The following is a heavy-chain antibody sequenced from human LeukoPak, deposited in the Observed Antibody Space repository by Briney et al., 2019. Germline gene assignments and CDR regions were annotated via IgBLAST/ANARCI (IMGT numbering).Heavy chain of an antibody. CDR1: GGSFSGYY. Sequence: SETLSLTCAVHGGSFSGYYWSWIRQPPGKGLEWIGEINHSGSTNYNPSLKRRVTISVDTSKNQLSLKLSSVTAADTAVYYCARRRYYDYVWGSYRPFDPWGQGTLVTVSS. J-gene: IGHJ5*02. CDR3: ARRRYYDYVWGSYRPFDP. V-gene: IGHV4-34*01. D-gene: IGHD3-16*02. CDR2: INHSGST.